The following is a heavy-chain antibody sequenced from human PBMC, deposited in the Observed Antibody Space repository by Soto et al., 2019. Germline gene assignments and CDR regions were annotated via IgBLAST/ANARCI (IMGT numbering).Heavy chain of an antibody. CDR3: ARGGSYYAH. V-gene: IGHV1-2*02. Sequence: QVQLVQSGAEVKQPGASVRVSCKASGNTHTIYFIHWLRQAPGQGLEWMGWINSVSGGTNYAPRFRGRVSRTRDTPSATAFRDLRGLRSDDTAVYYCARGGSYYAHWGQGTLVTVSS. CDR1: GNTHTIYF. J-gene: IGHJ4*02. CDR2: INSVSGGT. D-gene: IGHD3-16*01.